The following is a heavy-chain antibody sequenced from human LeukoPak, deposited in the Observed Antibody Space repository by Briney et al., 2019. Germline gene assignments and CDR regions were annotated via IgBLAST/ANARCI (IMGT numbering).Heavy chain of an antibody. CDR2: ISSSSSYI. CDR1: GFTFSSYA. D-gene: IGHD3-22*01. Sequence: GGSLRLSCAASGFTFSSYAMSWVRQAPGKGLEWVSSISSSSSYIYYADSVKGRFTISRDNSKNTLYLQMNSLRAEDTAVYYCAKDAYYYDSSGSVSDYWGQGTLVTVSS. CDR3: AKDAYYYDSSGSVSDY. V-gene: IGHV3-23*01. J-gene: IGHJ4*02.